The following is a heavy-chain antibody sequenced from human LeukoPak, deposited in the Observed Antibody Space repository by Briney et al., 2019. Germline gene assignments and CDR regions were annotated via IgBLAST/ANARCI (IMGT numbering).Heavy chain of an antibody. D-gene: IGHD4-23*01. CDR3: ARRGSATVVQDF. V-gene: IGHV1-2*02. CDR2: INPNSGGT. Sequence: ASVKVSCKASGYTFTDYYIHWVRQAPGQGLEWMGWINPNSGGTNFAQKFQGRVTLTRDTSTPTAYMELSRLRSDDTAVYYCARRGSATVVQDFWGQGTLVTVSS. J-gene: IGHJ4*02. CDR1: GYTFTDYY.